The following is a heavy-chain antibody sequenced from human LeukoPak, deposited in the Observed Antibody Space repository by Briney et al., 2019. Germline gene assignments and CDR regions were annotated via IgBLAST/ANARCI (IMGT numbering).Heavy chain of an antibody. J-gene: IGHJ4*02. CDR1: GGSISSSGYY. CDR3: AGHDGVCFDY. D-gene: IGHD2-8*01. Sequence: SETLSLTCTVSGGSISSSGYYWGWIRQPPGKGLEWIGSIYYSGRTYYNSSLKSRVTISVDTPKSQFSLKLSSVTAADTAVYYCAGHDGVCFDYWGQGTLVTVSS. CDR2: IYYSGRT. V-gene: IGHV4-39*01.